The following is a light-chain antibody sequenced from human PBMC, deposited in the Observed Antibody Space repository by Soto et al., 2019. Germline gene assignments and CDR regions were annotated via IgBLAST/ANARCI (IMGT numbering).Light chain of an antibody. CDR2: DAS. CDR1: QSVSSY. J-gene: IGKJ5*01. Sequence: EIVLTQSPATLSLSPGERATLSCRASQSVSSYLDWYQQKPGQAPRLLIYDASNSATGIPARFSGSGSGTDFTLTISSLEPEDFAVYYCQQRSNWPSLTFGQGTRLEIK. V-gene: IGKV3-11*01. CDR3: QQRSNWPSLT.